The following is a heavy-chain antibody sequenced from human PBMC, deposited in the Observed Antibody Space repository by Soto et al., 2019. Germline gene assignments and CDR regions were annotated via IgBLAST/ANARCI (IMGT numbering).Heavy chain of an antibody. J-gene: IGHJ6*02. D-gene: IGHD5-12*01. CDR2: ISTYNGDT. CDR3: AREGVAPYYYYGMDV. Sequence: ASVKVSCKASGYTFTRSGISWVRQAPGQGLEWMGWISTYNGDTNYAQTFQGRVTMTTDTSTSTVHMEVRSLRSDDTSVYYCAREGVAPYYYYGMDVWGQGTTVTVSS. V-gene: IGHV1-18*01. CDR1: GYTFTRSG.